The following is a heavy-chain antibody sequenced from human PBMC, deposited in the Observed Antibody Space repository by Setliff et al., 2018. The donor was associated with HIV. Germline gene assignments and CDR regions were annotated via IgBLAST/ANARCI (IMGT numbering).Heavy chain of an antibody. V-gene: IGHV4-34*01. D-gene: IGHD1-1*01. CDR1: GGSFSDYY. J-gene: IGHJ4*02. CDR2: IKHSGST. Sequence: SETLSLTCAVHGGSFSDYYWTWIRQPPGKGLEWIGEIKHSGSTNYNPSLKSRVTISVDTAKNQFSLNLTSVTAADTAVYYCARLWNGSWSRAYFDYWGQGTLVTVSS. CDR3: ARLWNGSWSRAYFDY.